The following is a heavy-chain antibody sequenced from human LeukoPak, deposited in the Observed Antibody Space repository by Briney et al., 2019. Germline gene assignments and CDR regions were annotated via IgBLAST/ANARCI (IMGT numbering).Heavy chain of an antibody. D-gene: IGHD3-9*01. CDR1: EFNVASIH. Sequence: GGSLRLSCTVYEFNVASIHMSWVRQAPGKGLDWVSLIYSGGDTFYSDSVKGRFIFSRDTSKNTLSLHMNSLSAKDSGLYYCARLLKRGVAFDLWGQGTLVTVSS. CDR3: ARLLKRGVAFDL. J-gene: IGHJ3*01. V-gene: IGHV3-66*04. CDR2: IYSGGDT.